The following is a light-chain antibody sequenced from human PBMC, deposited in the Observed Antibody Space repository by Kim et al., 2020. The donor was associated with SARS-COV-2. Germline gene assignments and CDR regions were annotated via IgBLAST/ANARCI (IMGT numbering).Light chain of an antibody. J-gene: IGLJ1*01. CDR1: SSDVGGYSY. CDR2: DVS. CDR3: SSYTSISTLV. V-gene: IGLV2-14*03. Sequence: GQSITSSCTGTSSDVGGYSYVSWYQQHPGKAPNLMIYDVSNRPSGVSNRFSGSKSGNTASLTISGLQAEDEADYYCSSYTSISTLVFGTGTKVTVL.